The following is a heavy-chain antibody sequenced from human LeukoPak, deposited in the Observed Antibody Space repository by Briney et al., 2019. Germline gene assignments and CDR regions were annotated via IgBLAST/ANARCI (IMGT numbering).Heavy chain of an antibody. CDR3: ARAEPSKYSSGWSLGY. V-gene: IGHV1-69*04. Sequence: AASVKVSCKASGGTFSSYAISWVRQAPGQGLEWMGRIIPILGIANYAQKFQGRVTITADKSTSTAYMGLSSLRSEDTAVYYCARAEPSKYSSGWSLGYWGQGTLVTVSS. J-gene: IGHJ4*02. D-gene: IGHD6-19*01. CDR1: GGTFSSYA. CDR2: IIPILGIA.